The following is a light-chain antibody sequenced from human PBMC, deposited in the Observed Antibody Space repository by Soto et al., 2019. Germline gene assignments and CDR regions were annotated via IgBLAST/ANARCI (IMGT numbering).Light chain of an antibody. CDR3: QQYNNWPRT. Sequence: EVVMSQSPATVSVSPGERVTLSCRASQSVSSNVAWYQQKPGQAPRLLIYGASTRATGIPARFSGSGSGTEFTLTISSLQSEDFAVYYCQQYNNWPRTFGQGTKVDI. CDR2: GAS. CDR1: QSVSSN. V-gene: IGKV3-15*01. J-gene: IGKJ1*01.